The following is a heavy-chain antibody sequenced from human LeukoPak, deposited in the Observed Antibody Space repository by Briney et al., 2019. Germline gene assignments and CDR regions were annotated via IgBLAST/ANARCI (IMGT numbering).Heavy chain of an antibody. Sequence: GGSLRLSCAASGFTFSNYWMSWVRQAPGKGLEWVANINQYGNDKYYADSVKGRFTISRDNSQNTVYLQMNSLRVEDTAVYFCAKDAQRGFDYSNSLEYWGQGTLVTVSS. J-gene: IGHJ4*02. V-gene: IGHV3-7*04. CDR3: AKDAQRGFDYSNSLEY. CDR1: GFTFSNYW. D-gene: IGHD4-11*01. CDR2: INQYGNDK.